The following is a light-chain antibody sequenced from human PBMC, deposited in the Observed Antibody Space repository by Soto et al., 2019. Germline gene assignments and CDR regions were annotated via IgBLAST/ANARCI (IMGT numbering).Light chain of an antibody. CDR3: SSYTSSSTLLYV. J-gene: IGLJ1*01. CDR1: SSDVGGYTY. CDR2: DVS. Sequence: QSALTQPASVSGSPGQSITISCTGTSSDVGGYTYVSWYQQHPGKAPKLMIYDVSNRPSGVSNRFSGSKSGNTASLTISGLQAEDGADYYCSSYTSSSTLLYVFGTGTKLTVL. V-gene: IGLV2-14*01.